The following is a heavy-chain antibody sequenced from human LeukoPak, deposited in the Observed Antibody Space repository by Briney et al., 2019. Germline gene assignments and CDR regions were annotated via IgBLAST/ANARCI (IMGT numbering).Heavy chain of an antibody. Sequence: SETLSLTCAVSGGSITFYYWSWIRQPPGRGLEWIGYISYTGNTNYNPSLKSRVTISVDTSKNLFSLNLRSVTAADTAVYYCARVGEANWYFDLWGRGTLVTVSS. CDR3: ARVGEANWYFDL. V-gene: IGHV4-59*01. J-gene: IGHJ2*01. CDR1: GGSITFYY. CDR2: ISYTGNT.